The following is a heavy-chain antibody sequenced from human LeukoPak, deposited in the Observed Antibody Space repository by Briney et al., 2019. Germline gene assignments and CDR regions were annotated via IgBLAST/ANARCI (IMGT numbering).Heavy chain of an antibody. Sequence: GGSLRLSCAASGFTFSSYAMSWVRQAPGKGLEWVSAISVSGGSTYYADSVKGRFIISRDNSKNTLYVQMNSLRVEDSAVYYCAKSRLSIFGVVMAGPDYWGQGTLVTVSS. CDR3: AKSRLSIFGVVMAGPDY. D-gene: IGHD3-3*01. J-gene: IGHJ4*02. CDR2: ISVSGGST. V-gene: IGHV3-23*01. CDR1: GFTFSSYA.